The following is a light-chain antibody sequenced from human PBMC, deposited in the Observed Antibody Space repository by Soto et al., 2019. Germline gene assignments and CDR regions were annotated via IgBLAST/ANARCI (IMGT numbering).Light chain of an antibody. V-gene: IGLV2-14*03. J-gene: IGLJ1*01. CDR3: NSYTTSNTFV. Sequence: QSVLTQPASVSGSPGQAITVSCSGTSSDIGAHNFVSWYQQHPGKDPKLIIYEVINRPSGVSDRFSGSKSGNTASLTISGLQSEDEADYYCNSYTTSNTFVLGSGTKVTV. CDR1: SSDIGAHNF. CDR2: EVI.